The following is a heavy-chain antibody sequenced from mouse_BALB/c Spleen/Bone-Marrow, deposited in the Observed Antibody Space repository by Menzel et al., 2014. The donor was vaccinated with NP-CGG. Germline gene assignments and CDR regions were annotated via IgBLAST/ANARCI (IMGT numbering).Heavy chain of an antibody. V-gene: IGHV1-4*01. D-gene: IGHD2-1*01. J-gene: IGHJ3*01. Sequence: QAQMKQSGAELARPGASVKMSCKASGYTFTSYTMQWVKQRPGQGLEWIGYINPSSGYTNYNQKFKDKATLTADKSYSTAYMQLSNLTSEDSAVYYCAIEVYAKPFAYWGQGTLVTVSA. CDR1: GYTFTSYT. CDR2: INPSSGYT. CDR3: AIEVYAKPFAY.